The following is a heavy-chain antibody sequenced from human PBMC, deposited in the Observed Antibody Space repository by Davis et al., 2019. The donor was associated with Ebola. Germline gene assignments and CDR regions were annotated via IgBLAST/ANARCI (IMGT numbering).Heavy chain of an antibody. CDR1: GFTFSDYY. D-gene: IGHD3-3*01. CDR3: ARHRYYDFWSGYPYYFDY. V-gene: IGHV3-11*01. Sequence: GESLKISCAASGFTFSDYYMSWIRQAPGKGLEWVSYISSSGSTIYYADSVKGRFTISRDNAKNSLYLQMNSLRAEDTAVYYCARHRYYDFWSGYPYYFDYWGRGTLVTVSS. CDR2: ISSSGSTI. J-gene: IGHJ4*02.